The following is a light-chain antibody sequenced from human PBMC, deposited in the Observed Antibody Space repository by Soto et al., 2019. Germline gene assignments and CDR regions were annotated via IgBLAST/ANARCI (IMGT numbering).Light chain of an antibody. CDR3: SSYRSGSVVL. V-gene: IGLV2-14*01. CDR2: GVN. Sequence: QSALTQPASVSGSPGQSVTISCTGTSSDVGGYNYVSWYQQHPGKAPKLVTYGVNYRPSGVSARFSGSKFQNTASLTISGLQAEDEADYYCSSYRSGSVVLFGGGTKLTVL. CDR1: SSDVGGYNY. J-gene: IGLJ3*02.